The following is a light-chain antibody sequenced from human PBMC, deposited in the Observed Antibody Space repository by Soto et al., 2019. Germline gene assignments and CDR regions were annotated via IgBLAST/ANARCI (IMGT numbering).Light chain of an antibody. J-gene: IGKJ4*01. V-gene: IGKV3-15*01. CDR3: QQHKNWPPLT. CDR1: QSVSSN. CDR2: GAF. Sequence: EIVMTQSPATLSVSPGERATLSCRASQSVSSNLAWYQQKPGQAPRLLIYGAFTRATGIPARFSGSGSGTELTLTISSLQSEDFAVYYCQQHKNWPPLTFGGGTKVEIK.